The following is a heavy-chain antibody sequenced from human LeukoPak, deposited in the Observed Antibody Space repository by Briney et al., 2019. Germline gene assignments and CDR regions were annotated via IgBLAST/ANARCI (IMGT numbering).Heavy chain of an antibody. CDR3: ARGGYCSSTSCYGDAFDI. CDR2: IYTSGST. CDR1: GGSISSYY. J-gene: IGHJ3*02. V-gene: IGHV4-4*07. Sequence: PSETLSLTRTVSGGSISSYYWSWIRQPAGKGLEWIGRIYTSGSTNYNPSLKSRVTMSVDTSKNQFSLKLSSVTAADTAVYYCARGGYCSSTSCYGDAFDIWGQGTMVTVSS. D-gene: IGHD2-2*01.